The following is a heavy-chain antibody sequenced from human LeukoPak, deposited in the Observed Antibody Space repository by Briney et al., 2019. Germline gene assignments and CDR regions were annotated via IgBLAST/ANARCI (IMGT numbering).Heavy chain of an antibody. Sequence: GESLKISCKGFGYSFTSYWIAWVRQMPGKGLEWMGIIHPGDSDTRYSPSFQGQVTISADKSITTAYLQWSSLKASDTAMYYCARPADYYDGSGYIDYWGQGTLVTVSS. J-gene: IGHJ4*02. D-gene: IGHD3-22*01. CDR2: IHPGDSDT. CDR1: GYSFTSYW. CDR3: ARPADYYDGSGYIDY. V-gene: IGHV5-51*01.